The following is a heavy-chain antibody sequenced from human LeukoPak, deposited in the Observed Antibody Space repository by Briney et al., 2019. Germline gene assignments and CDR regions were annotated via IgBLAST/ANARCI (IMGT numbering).Heavy chain of an antibody. V-gene: IGHV1-69*04. CDR3: ARDPQLRWYYAFDI. D-gene: IGHD4-23*01. J-gene: IGHJ3*02. CDR1: GGTFSSYA. Sequence: ASVKVSCKASGGTFSSYAISWVRQAPGQGLEWMGRIIPILGIANYAQKFQGRVTITADKSTSTAYMELSSLRSEDTAVYYRARDPQLRWYYAFDIWGQGTMVTVSS. CDR2: IIPILGIA.